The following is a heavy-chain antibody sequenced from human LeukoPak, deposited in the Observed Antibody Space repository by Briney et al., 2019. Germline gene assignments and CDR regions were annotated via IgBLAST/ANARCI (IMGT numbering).Heavy chain of an antibody. CDR3: ARGTDDYGAKKGDY. J-gene: IGHJ4*02. V-gene: IGHV4-34*01. CDR1: GGSFSGYY. D-gene: IGHD4/OR15-4a*01. Sequence: SETLSLTCAVYGGSFSGYYWSWIRQPPGKGLEWIGEVNHSGSTNYNPSLKSRVTISVDTPKNQFSLKLSSVTAADTAVYYCARGTDDYGAKKGDYWGQGTLVTVSS. CDR2: VNHSGST.